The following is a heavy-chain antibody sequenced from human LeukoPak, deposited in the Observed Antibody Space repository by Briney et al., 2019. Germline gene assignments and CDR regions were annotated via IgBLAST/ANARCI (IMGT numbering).Heavy chain of an antibody. J-gene: IGHJ4*02. CDR1: GGTFSSYA. CDR3: ATTHPSNY. Sequence: ASVKVSCKASGGTFSSYAISWVRQAPGQGLEWMGWMNPNSGNTGYAQKFQGRATITRNTSISTAYMELSSLRSEDTAVYYCATTHPSNYWGQGTLVTVSS. CDR2: MNPNSGNT. V-gene: IGHV1-8*03.